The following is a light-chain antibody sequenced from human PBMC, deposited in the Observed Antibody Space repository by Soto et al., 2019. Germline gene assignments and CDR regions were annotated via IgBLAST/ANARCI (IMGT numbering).Light chain of an antibody. Sequence: DIQMTQSPSSVSASVGDRVTITCRASQDINNWLVWYQQKPGKAPKVVIYKASTLQRGAPSRFTGSGYGTEFTLTISSLQAEDYATYYCQQTNSFPLTFGGGTNVEI. J-gene: IGKJ4*01. CDR3: QQTNSFPLT. V-gene: IGKV1-12*01. CDR1: QDINNW. CDR2: KAS.